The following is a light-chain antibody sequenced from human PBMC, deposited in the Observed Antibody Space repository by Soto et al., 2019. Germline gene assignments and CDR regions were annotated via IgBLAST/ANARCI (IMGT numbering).Light chain of an antibody. V-gene: IGKV1-39*01. CDR2: FAS. J-gene: IGKJ1*01. CDR1: QSISKN. CDR3: QQSGDTPPWT. Sequence: DIQVTQSPSSLSASVGDRVTITCRASQSISKNLNWYQLKPGKVPTLLIYFASSLQSGVPSRFSGSGAGTQFTLTISNLQPEDFGTYYCQQSGDTPPWTFGQGTKVEIK.